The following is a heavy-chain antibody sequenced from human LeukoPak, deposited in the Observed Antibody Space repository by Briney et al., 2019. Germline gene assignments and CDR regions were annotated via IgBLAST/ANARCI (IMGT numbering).Heavy chain of an antibody. CDR3: ARGGGQEYFQH. Sequence: SETLSLTCTASGASISSYYWSWIRQPPGKGLEWIGEINHSGSTNYNPSLKSRVTISVDTSKNQFSLKLSSVTAADTAVYYCARGGGQEYFQHWGQGTLVTVSS. CDR1: GASISSYY. D-gene: IGHD3-16*01. CDR2: INHSGST. J-gene: IGHJ1*01. V-gene: IGHV4-34*01.